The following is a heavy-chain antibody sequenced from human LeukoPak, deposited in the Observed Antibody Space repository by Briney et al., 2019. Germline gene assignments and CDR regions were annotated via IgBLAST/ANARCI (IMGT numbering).Heavy chain of an antibody. CDR3: ARDDIVAVPATHFNYMDV. CDR1: GGSFSGYY. CDR2: INHSGST. J-gene: IGHJ6*03. V-gene: IGHV4-34*01. Sequence: SETLSLTCAVYGGSFSGYYWSWIRQPPGKGLEWIGEINHSGSTNYNPSLKSRVTISVDTSKNQFSLKLSSVTAADTAVYYCARDDIVAVPATHFNYMDVWGKGTTVTVSS. D-gene: IGHD2-2*01.